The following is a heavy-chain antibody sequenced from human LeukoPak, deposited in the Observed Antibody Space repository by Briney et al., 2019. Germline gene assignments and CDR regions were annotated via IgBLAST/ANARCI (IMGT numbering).Heavy chain of an antibody. CDR2: IRYDGSNK. Sequence: PGGSLRLSCAASGFTFSSYGMHWVRQAPGKGLEWVAFIRYDGSNKYYADSVKGRFTISRDNSKNTLYLQMNSLRAEDTAVYYCANRRKDIVAKDFDYWGQGTLVTVSS. D-gene: IGHD5-12*01. J-gene: IGHJ4*02. CDR3: ANRRKDIVAKDFDY. V-gene: IGHV3-30*02. CDR1: GFTFSSYG.